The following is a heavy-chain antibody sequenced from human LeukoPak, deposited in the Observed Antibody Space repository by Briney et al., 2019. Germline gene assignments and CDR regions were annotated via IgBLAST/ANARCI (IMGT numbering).Heavy chain of an antibody. CDR1: GGSISSYY. CDR3: ARYSGSYLFI. V-gene: IGHV4-59*01. D-gene: IGHD1-26*01. Sequence: SSETLSLTCTVSGGSISSYYWSWIRQPPGKGLEWIGYIYYSGSTNYNPSLKSRVTISVDTSKNQFSLKLSSVTAADTAVYYCARYSGSYLFIWGQGTLVTVSS. CDR2: IYYSGST. J-gene: IGHJ4*02.